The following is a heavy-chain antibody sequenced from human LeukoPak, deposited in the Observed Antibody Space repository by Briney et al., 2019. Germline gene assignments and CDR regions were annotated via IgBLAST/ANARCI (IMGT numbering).Heavy chain of an antibody. V-gene: IGHV4-4*07. CDR1: GASISSYF. Sequence: SETLSLTCTVSGASISSYFWNWIRQPAGKGLEWIGRVYNSGTTNYNPSLKSRVTISVDTSKNQFSLKLSSVTAADTAVYYCARASDYWGQGTLVTVSS. CDR3: ARASDY. J-gene: IGHJ4*02. CDR2: VYNSGTT.